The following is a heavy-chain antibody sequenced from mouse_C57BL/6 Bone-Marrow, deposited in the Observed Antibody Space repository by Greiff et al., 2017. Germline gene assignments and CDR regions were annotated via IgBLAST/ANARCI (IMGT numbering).Heavy chain of an antibody. Sequence: QVQLKQSGAELMKPGASVKLSCKATGYTFTGYWIEWVKQRPGHGLEWIGEILPGSGSTNYNAKFKGKATFTADTSSNTAYMQLSSLTTEDSAIYNCARSRLYYGSHDYWGQGNTLTVSS. CDR3: ARSRLYYGSHDY. CDR2: ILPGSGST. D-gene: IGHD1-1*01. V-gene: IGHV1-9*01. J-gene: IGHJ2*01. CDR1: GYTFTGYW.